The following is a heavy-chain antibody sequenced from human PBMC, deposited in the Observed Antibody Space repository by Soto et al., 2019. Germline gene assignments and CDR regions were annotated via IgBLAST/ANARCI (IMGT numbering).Heavy chain of an antibody. V-gene: IGHV3-53*01. Sequence: EVQLVESGGGLIQPGGSLRLSCEASGFTFSSNDMNWVRQAPGKGLEWVSLIXXXGSTAYADSVXXRFXXSRXXSXXAXXXXXXXLXAEDTAVYYCATRPLLRGAPWGQGTMVTVSS. CDR3: ATRPLLRGAP. J-gene: IGHJ3*01. D-gene: IGHD3-16*01. CDR1: GFTFSSND. CDR2: IXXXGST.